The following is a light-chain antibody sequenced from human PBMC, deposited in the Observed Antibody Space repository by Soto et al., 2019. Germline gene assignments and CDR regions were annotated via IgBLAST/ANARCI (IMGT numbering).Light chain of an antibody. CDR3: QQYETSSGT. Sequence: DIHMTQSASTLSASVGYTFTVTCRASQSVSGWLAWYQQKPGEAPKLLIYDASALPRGVPSRFRGSGSGTKFTLTIASLQPDDFETYYCQQYETSSGTFGPGTKVDIK. V-gene: IGKV1-5*01. CDR1: QSVSGW. CDR2: DAS. J-gene: IGKJ1*01.